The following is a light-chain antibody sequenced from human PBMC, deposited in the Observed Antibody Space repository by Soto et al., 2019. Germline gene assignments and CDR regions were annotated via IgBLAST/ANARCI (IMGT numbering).Light chain of an antibody. CDR2: DVS. CDR3: QQFNSFLS. V-gene: IGKV1-13*02. Sequence: AIQLTQSPSSLSAFVGDRVTITCRASQGISSDLAWYQQKPGKAPKLLMYDVSTLESGVPSRFSGSGSGTDFTLTISSLQPEDFATYYCQQFNSFLSFGGGTKVEIK. J-gene: IGKJ4*01. CDR1: QGISSD.